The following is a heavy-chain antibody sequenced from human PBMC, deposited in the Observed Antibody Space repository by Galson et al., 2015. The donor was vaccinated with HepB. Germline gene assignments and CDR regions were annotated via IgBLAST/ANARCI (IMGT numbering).Heavy chain of an antibody. CDR1: GYTFTSYG. V-gene: IGHV1-18*01. CDR3: ARDPKSGYDYLDY. D-gene: IGHD5-12*01. Sequence: QSGAEVTKPGASVTVSCKASGYTFTSYGISWVRQAPGQGLEWMGWISAYNGNTNFAQKLQGRVTMTTDTSTSTANMELRSLRSDDTAVYYCARDPKSGYDYLDYWGQGTLVTVSS. J-gene: IGHJ4*02. CDR2: ISAYNGNT.